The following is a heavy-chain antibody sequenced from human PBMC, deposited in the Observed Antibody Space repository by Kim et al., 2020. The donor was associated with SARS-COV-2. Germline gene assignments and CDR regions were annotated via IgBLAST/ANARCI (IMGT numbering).Heavy chain of an antibody. Sequence: GSNRRCADSVRGRFTISRDNSKNTLYLQMNNLRPEDTAIYYCARDLPPLDHWGQGTLVTVSS. CDR3: ARDLPPLDH. CDR2: GSNR. J-gene: IGHJ4*02. V-gene: IGHV3-30*07.